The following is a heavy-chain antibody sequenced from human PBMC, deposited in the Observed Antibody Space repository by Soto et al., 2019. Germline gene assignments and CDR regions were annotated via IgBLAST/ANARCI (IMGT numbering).Heavy chain of an antibody. J-gene: IGHJ4*02. CDR1: EGTFINYA. Sequence: QVQLVQSGAEVKKPGSSVRVSCKTSEGTFINYAISWVRQAPGQGLEWMGGIIPLFDAVKYAQKFQGRVTITADKSTSTAYMELHTLTSEDTAVYYCARDDALRETSGYFYLDYWGQGTPVTVTS. CDR2: IIPLFDAV. V-gene: IGHV1-69*06. CDR3: ARDDALRETSGYFYLDY. D-gene: IGHD3-22*01.